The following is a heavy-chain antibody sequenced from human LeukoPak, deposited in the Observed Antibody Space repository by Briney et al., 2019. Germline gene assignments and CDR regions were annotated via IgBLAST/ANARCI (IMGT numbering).Heavy chain of an antibody. D-gene: IGHD6-13*01. Sequence: GGSLRLSCSASGFTSSSYAMHWVRQAPGKGLEYVSLISSNGGSTYYADSVKGRFTISRDNSKNTLYLEMSSLRVEDTAVYYCVKGLPGYGGHLDYWGQGTLVTVSS. CDR3: VKGLPGYGGHLDY. CDR1: GFTSSSYA. CDR2: ISSNGGST. V-gene: IGHV3-64D*06. J-gene: IGHJ4*02.